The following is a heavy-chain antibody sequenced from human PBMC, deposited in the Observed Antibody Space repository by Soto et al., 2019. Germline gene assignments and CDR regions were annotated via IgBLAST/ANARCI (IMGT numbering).Heavy chain of an antibody. CDR3: SKQSGSYYFDY. D-gene: IGHD1-26*01. Sequence: EVQLLESGGGLLQPGGSLSLSCAASGFTFSSYTMCWVRQAPGKGLAWVSAISGSGGSTYYADSAKGRFTISRDNSKNTLYLQMNSLRAEDTAVYYCSKQSGSYYFDYWGQGTLVTVSS. V-gene: IGHV3-23*01. CDR1: GFTFSSYT. J-gene: IGHJ4*02. CDR2: ISGSGGST.